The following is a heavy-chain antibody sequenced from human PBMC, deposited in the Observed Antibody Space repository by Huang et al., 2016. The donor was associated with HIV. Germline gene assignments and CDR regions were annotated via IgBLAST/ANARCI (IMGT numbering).Heavy chain of an antibody. CDR3: ARLPGSITMIRGVITDPY. CDR1: GGSIRSDNYY. V-gene: IGHV4-39*01. CDR2: IYYRGST. J-gene: IGHJ4*02. Sequence: QLQLQESGPGLVKPSETLSLTCTVSGGSIRSDNYYWGWIRQPPGKGLEWLGSIYYRGSTYYNPSLTSRVTITVDTSKNQFSLKMRSVTAADTAVYYCARLPGSITMIRGVITDPYWGQGTLVTVSS. D-gene: IGHD3-10*01.